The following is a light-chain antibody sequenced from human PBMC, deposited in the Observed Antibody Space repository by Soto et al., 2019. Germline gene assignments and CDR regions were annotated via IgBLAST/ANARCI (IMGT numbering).Light chain of an antibody. V-gene: IGLV2-8*01. CDR3: SSYAGSNRV. J-gene: IGLJ1*01. CDR1: RSDVGDYNY. Sequence: QSALTQPPSASGSPGQSVTISCTGTRSDVGDYNYVSWYQQHPGKAPKLMIYEVSKRPSGVPDRFSGSKSGNTASLTVSGLQAEDEADYYCSSYAGSNRVFGTGTKVTVL. CDR2: EVS.